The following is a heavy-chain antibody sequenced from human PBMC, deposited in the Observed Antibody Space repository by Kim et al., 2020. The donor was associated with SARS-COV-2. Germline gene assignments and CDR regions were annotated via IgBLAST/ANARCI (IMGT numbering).Heavy chain of an antibody. CDR2: IYYSGST. CDR1: GGSISSGGYY. V-gene: IGHV4-31*03. D-gene: IGHD5-12*01. Sequence: SETLSLTCTVSGGSISSGGYYWSWIRQHPGKGLEWIGYIYYSGSTYYNPSLKSRVTISVDTSKNQFSLKLSSVTAADTAVYYCASTLGGGYDYFHYYYGMDVWGQGTTVTVSS. CDR3: ASTLGGGYDYFHYYYGMDV. J-gene: IGHJ6*02.